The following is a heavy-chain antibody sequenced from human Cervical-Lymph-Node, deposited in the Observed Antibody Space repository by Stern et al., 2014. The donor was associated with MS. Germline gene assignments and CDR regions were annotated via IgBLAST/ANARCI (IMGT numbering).Heavy chain of an antibody. CDR2: IITIFGTK. V-gene: IGHV1-69*06. CDR1: GGTFRSYA. CDR3: ARDGGGRGVISYSCDS. Sequence: VQLVESGAEMGKPGSSLKVSCKASGGTFRSYAIRWVRQAPGQGLAWLVGIITIFGTKNYAHRFQGRFTISADRSTYTIYMEMSNLTSEDTAVYYCARDGGGRGVISYSCDSWGQGSLVTVTS. D-gene: IGHD3-10*01. J-gene: IGHJ4*02.